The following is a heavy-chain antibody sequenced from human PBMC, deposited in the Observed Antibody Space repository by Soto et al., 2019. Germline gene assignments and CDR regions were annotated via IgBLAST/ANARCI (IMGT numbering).Heavy chain of an antibody. CDR3: ARGATVTQYDY. CDR1: GVSVRRGSFY. CDR2: GSYSGTT. J-gene: IGHJ4*02. Sequence: SSETLSLTCTVSGVSVRRGSFYWSWIRQPPGKGLEWIGFGSYSGTTNYKPSLKSRVTISVDTSRGQISLKVSSLTAADTAVYYCARGATVTQYDYWGQGTLVTVSS. D-gene: IGHD4-17*01. V-gene: IGHV4-61*01.